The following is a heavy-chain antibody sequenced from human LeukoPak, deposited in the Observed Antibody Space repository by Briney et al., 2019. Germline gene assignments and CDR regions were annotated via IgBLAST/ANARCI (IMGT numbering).Heavy chain of an antibody. CDR1: GDTFTGYY. J-gene: IGHJ4*02. V-gene: IGHV1-2*06. Sequence: SAKVSCKASGDTFTGYYMHWVRQAPGQGLEWMGRINPNSGGTNYAQKFQGRVTMTRDTSISTAYMELSRLRSDDTAVYYCASVPFYARMSDYCGQGTLVTVSS. CDR2: INPNSGGT. D-gene: IGHD5/OR15-5a*01. CDR3: ASVPFYARMSDY.